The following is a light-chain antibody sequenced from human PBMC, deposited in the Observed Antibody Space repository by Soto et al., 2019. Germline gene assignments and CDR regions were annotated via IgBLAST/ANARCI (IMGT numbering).Light chain of an antibody. CDR2: QAS. Sequence: DITITQSLSTLSLSVRTGVTITSRASQSVRPGLAWYHQNQGKAPGLLIYQASILESGVPPKFIGSGADTEFTLTLSSLQPDDLATYYCQQYHSYPYTFGQGTKLQI. CDR3: QQYHSYPYT. V-gene: IGKV1-5*03. CDR1: QSVRPG. J-gene: IGKJ2*01.